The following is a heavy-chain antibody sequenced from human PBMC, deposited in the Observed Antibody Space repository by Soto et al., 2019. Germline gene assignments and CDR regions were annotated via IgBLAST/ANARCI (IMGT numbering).Heavy chain of an antibody. D-gene: IGHD1-26*01. J-gene: IGHJ6*02. CDR2: IYSGGST. V-gene: IGHV3-66*01. CDR1: GFTVSSNY. Sequence: EVQLVESGGGLVQPGGSLRLSCAASGFTVSSNYMSWVRQAPGKGLEWVSVIYSGGSTYYADSVKGRFTISRDNSKNTMLFPLHSLRAEDSAVYYCARERVILGATSGMDVWGQGTTVTVSS. CDR3: ARERVILGATSGMDV.